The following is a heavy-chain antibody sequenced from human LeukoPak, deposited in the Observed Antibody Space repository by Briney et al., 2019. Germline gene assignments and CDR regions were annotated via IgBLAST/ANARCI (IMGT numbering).Heavy chain of an antibody. J-gene: IGHJ6*02. V-gene: IGHV3-7*04. Sequence: GGSLRLSCAASGFTFSSYWMGWVRQAPGKGLEWVANIKQDGSEKYYVDSVKGRFTISRDNAKNSLYLQMNSLRAEDTAVYYCARVFRGKQWSPYYSYGMDVWGQGTTVTVSS. CDR2: IKQDGSEK. D-gene: IGHD6-19*01. CDR1: GFTFSSYW. CDR3: ARVFRGKQWSPYYSYGMDV.